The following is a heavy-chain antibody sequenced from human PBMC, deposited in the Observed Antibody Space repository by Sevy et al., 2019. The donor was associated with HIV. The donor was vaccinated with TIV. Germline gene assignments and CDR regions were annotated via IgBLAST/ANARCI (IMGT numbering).Heavy chain of an antibody. D-gene: IGHD3-22*01. V-gene: IGHV3-23*01. J-gene: IGHJ6*03. CDR3: AKSGITMIVDKGYYYMDV. Sequence: GGSLRLSCAASAFTFSSYAMSWVRQAPGKGLECVSAISGSGGSTYYADSVKGRFTVSRDNSKNTLYLQMNSLRAEDTAVYYCAKSGITMIVDKGYYYMDVWGKGTTVTVSS. CDR1: AFTFSSYA. CDR2: ISGSGGST.